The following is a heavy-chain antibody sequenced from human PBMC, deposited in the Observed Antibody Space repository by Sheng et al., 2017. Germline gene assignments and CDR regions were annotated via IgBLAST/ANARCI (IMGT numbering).Heavy chain of an antibody. Sequence: QLHLQESGPGVVKPFGDPCPSPALSHVAPCTAMITSGAGSASPQGRDWSGLRPSHMVGSRTTNPSLESRVTMSVDMSENQFSLELTSVTAADTAVYFCARLGSFRAGSYFDSWGQGSLVTVSS. D-gene: IGHD3-16*01. CDR3: ARLGSFRAGSYFDS. V-gene: IGHV4-39*07. CDR1: VAPCTAMITS. CDR2: SHMVGSR. J-gene: IGHJ4*02.